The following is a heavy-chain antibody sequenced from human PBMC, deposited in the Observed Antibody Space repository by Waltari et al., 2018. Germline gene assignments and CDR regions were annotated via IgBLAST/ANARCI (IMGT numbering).Heavy chain of an antibody. CDR1: IYSISHGYY. V-gene: IGHV4-38-2*01. CDR3: ARRGYSSSPAHFDY. D-gene: IGHD2-15*01. Sequence: QVKLQESGPGVVKPSETLSLICPVSIYSISHGYYWGWVRQPPGKGLEWIGTIYHGGSTYYNPSLKSRRTMSVDKSKNQFYMKLSSVTAADTAVYYCARRGYSSSPAHFDYWGQGTLVTVSS. J-gene: IGHJ4*02. CDR2: IYHGGST.